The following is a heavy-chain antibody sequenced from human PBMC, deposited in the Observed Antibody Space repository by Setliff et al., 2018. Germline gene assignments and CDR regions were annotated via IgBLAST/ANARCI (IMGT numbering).Heavy chain of an antibody. V-gene: IGHV4-59*08. D-gene: IGHD4-17*01. CDR2: IYYSGST. J-gene: IGHJ6*03. CDR3: ARFYGDYQFDNRGEGGMDV. CDR1: GGSISSYY. Sequence: SETLSLTCTVSGGSISSYYWSWIRQPPGKGLEWIGYIYYSGSTNYNPSLKSRVTISVDTSKNQFSLKLSSVTAADTAVYYCARFYGDYQFDNRGEGGMDVWGKGTTVTVSS.